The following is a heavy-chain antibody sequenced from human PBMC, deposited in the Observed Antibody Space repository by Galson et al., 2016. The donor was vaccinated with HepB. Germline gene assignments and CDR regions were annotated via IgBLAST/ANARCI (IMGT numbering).Heavy chain of an antibody. J-gene: IGHJ6*04. CDR2: ISRSGDST. V-gene: IGHV3-23*01. CDR3: VQGSTAPAV. Sequence: SLRLSCAASGFTFRNYGVTWVRQAPGKGLEVVSRISRSGDSTDYADSVKGRFTISRDNSKNTLSLQMNSLTADDTAIYYCVQGSTAPAVWGKGTAVTVSS. CDR1: GFTFRNYG. D-gene: IGHD2-2*01.